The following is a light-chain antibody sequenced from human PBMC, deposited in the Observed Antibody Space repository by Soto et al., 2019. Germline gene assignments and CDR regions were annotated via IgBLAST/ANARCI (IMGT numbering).Light chain of an antibody. CDR1: QSVSSIY. V-gene: IGKV3-20*01. Sequence: EIVLTQTPGTLSLSPGERATLSCRASQSVSSIYLAWYQQKPGQAPRFLIYGASSRATGIPDRFSGSGSGTDFTLTISRLEPEDFAVYYCQQYGSSPRVTFGGGTKVEIK. CDR3: QQYGSSPRVT. J-gene: IGKJ4*01. CDR2: GAS.